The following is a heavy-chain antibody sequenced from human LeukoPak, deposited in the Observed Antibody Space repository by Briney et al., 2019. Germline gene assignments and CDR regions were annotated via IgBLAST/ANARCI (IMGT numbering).Heavy chain of an antibody. J-gene: IGHJ6*02. CDR3: ARDLAAAGTFYYYGMDV. D-gene: IGHD6-13*01. V-gene: IGHV1-2*02. Sequence: ASVKVSCKTSGYSFTAFYIHWVRQAPGQGLEWMGWIHPRRGDTNYAQKFQGRVTMTRDTSISTAYMELSRLRSDDTAVYYCARDLAAAGTFYYYGMDVWGQGTTVTVSS. CDR1: GYSFTAFY. CDR2: IHPRRGDT.